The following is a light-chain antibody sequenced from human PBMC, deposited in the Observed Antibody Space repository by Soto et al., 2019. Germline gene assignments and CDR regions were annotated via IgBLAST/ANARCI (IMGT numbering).Light chain of an antibody. CDR1: SSNIGAGYA. V-gene: IGLV1-40*01. J-gene: IGLJ2*01. CDR3: QSFDYSLSAVV. Sequence: QAVVTQPPSVSGAPGQRVTISCSGSSSNIGAGYAVHWYQRLPNTTPKLLIYRDTNRSSGVPDRFSGSKSDTSASLAITGLQPDDEADYFCQSFDYSLSAVVFGGGTKVTVL. CDR2: RDT.